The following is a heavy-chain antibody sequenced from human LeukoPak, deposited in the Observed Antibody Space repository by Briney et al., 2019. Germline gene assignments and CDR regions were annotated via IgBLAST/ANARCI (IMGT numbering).Heavy chain of an antibody. J-gene: IGHJ3*02. CDR2: ISRSRTYT. D-gene: IGHD3-22*01. Sequence: GGSLRLSCAASGFTFSEYYMSWIRQAPGKGLEWVSYISRSRTYTNQAVSVKGRFTISRDNAKNSLFLQMNSLRAEDTAVYYCARAGWYYDSRGCLEAAFDIWGQGTMVTVSS. CDR3: ARAGWYYDSRGCLEAAFDI. V-gene: IGHV3-11*05. CDR1: GFTFSEYY.